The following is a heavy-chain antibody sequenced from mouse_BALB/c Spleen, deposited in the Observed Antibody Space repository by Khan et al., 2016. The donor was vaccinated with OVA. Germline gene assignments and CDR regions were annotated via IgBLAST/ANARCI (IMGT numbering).Heavy chain of an antibody. Sequence: EVQLVESGPELVRPGASVKISCQASGYSFTGYFMNWVMQSHGKSLEWIGRINPHIGETFYNQRFKDKATLPVDASSSTAHMELRSLASEDAAVYYCTRSYSSDFDYWGQGTTLTVSS. CDR2: INPHIGET. D-gene: IGHD1-1*01. CDR1: GYSFTGYF. V-gene: IGHV1-20*02. J-gene: IGHJ2*01. CDR3: TRSYSSDFDY.